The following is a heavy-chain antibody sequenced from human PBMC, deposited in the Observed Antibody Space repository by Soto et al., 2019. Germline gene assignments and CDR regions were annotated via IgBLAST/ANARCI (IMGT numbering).Heavy chain of an antibody. D-gene: IGHD3-9*01. CDR2: IRAYNGNI. V-gene: IGHV1-18*01. CDR1: GYDFTNYG. CDR3: ARGHHIFTGWKFTL. Sequence: QVRLVQSGAEVKKPGASVKVSCKTYGYDFTNYGINWVRQAPGQGLEWMGWIRAYNGNIVYAQNFRGRSTLTTDTSTGSAYMELRSLRSDDTAVYYCARGHHIFTGWKFTLWGKGTLVTVSS. J-gene: IGHJ4*02.